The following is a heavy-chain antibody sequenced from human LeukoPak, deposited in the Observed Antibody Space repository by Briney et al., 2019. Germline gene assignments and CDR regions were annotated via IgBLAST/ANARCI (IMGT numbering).Heavy chain of an antibody. CDR1: GFTFSSYA. CDR3: AKKVNYDSSGYYAY. J-gene: IGHJ4*02. Sequence: PGGSLRLSCAASGFTFSSYAMSWVRQAPGKGLEWVSAISGSGGSTYYADSVKGRFTISRDNSKNTLYLQMNSLRAEDTAVYYCAKKVNYDSSGYYAYWGQGTLVTVSS. CDR2: ISGSGGST. D-gene: IGHD3-22*01. V-gene: IGHV3-23*01.